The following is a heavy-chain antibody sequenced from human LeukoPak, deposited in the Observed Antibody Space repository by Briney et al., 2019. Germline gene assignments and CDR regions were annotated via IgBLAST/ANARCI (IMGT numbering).Heavy chain of an antibody. D-gene: IGHD4-17*01. J-gene: IGHJ4*02. Sequence: SETLSLTCAVYGGSFSGYYWSWIRQPPGKGLEWIGEINHSGSTNYNPSLKSRVTISVDTSKNQFSLKLSSVTAADTAVYYCASTVTTRPYGYWGQGTLITVSS. CDR2: INHSGST. CDR1: GGSFSGYY. CDR3: ASTVTTRPYGY. V-gene: IGHV4-34*01.